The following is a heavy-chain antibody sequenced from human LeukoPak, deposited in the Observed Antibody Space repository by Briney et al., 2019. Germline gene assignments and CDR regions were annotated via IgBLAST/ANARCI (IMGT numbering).Heavy chain of an antibody. CDR2: IKQDESLK. Sequence: PGGSLRLSCAASGFTFSSYAMSWVRQAPGKGLEWVANIKQDESLKNYVDSVKGRFTISRDNAKHSLYLQMDSLGAEDTAVYYCARSTGYGDPDYWGQGTLVTVSS. V-gene: IGHV3-7*01. CDR3: ARSTGYGDPDY. CDR1: GFTFSSYA. J-gene: IGHJ4*02. D-gene: IGHD4-17*01.